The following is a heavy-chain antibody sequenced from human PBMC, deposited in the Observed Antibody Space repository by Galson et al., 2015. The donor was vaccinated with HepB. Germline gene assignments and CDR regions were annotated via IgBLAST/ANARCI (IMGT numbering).Heavy chain of an antibody. CDR1: GYTLTEVS. Sequence: SVKVSCKVSGYTLTEVSMHWVRQAPGKGLEWMAGFDPEHGETIYAQKFQGRVTMTEDTSTDTAYMELSSLRSEDTAVYYCAVPRISYCSGGSCYGYDGWGQGTLVTVSS. CDR2: FDPEHGET. CDR3: AVPRISYCSGGSCYGYDG. D-gene: IGHD2-15*01. J-gene: IGHJ4*02. V-gene: IGHV1-24*01.